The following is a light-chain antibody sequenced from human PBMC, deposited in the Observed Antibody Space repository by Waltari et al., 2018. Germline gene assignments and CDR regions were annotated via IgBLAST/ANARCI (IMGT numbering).Light chain of an antibody. J-gene: IGKJ1*01. Sequence: AIQMTQSPSSLSASVGDRVTITCRASQRIRYDLAWYQQKPGKAPKILIFAASSLQSGVPSRFSGSGSGADFTLTISSLQPEDFATYFCLQDYNYPWTFGQGTKVEIK. CDR3: LQDYNYPWT. CDR1: QRIRYD. V-gene: IGKV1-6*01. CDR2: AAS.